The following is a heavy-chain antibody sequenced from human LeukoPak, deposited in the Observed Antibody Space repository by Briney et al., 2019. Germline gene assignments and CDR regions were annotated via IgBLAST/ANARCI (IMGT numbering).Heavy chain of an antibody. J-gene: IGHJ4*02. CDR3: ARGGVDYYGSGTYYLMYYFDY. V-gene: IGHV3-23*01. CDR1: GFTFSSYW. D-gene: IGHD3-10*01. Sequence: GGSLRLSCAVSGFTFSSYWMHWVRQAPGKGLVWVSGISGSGGATYYADSVKGRFTISRDDPHNTLYLQMNSLRAEDTAVYFCARGGVDYYGSGTYYLMYYFDYWGQGALVTVSS. CDR2: ISGSGGAT.